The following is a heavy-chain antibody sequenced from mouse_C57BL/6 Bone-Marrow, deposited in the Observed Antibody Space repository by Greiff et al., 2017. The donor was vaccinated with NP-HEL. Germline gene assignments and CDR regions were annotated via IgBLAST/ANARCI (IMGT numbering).Heavy chain of an antibody. CDR2: IDPSDSYT. CDR3: ARERASYYGSSYWYFDV. D-gene: IGHD1-1*01. J-gene: IGHJ1*03. Sequence: QVQLQQPGAELVMPGASVKLSCKASGYTFTSYWMHWVKQRPGQGLEWIGEIDPSDSYTNYNQKFKGKSTLTVDKSSSTAYMQLSSLTSDDSAVYYCARERASYYGSSYWYFDVWGTGTTVTVSS. CDR1: GYTFTSYW. V-gene: IGHV1-69*01.